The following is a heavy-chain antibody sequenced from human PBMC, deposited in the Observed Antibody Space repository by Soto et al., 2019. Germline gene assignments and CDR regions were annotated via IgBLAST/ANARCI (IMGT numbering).Heavy chain of an antibody. D-gene: IGHD4-17*01. CDR2: INHSGST. V-gene: IGHV4-34*01. J-gene: IGHJ4*02. CDR3: AREYGRNSGTFDY. Sequence: QVQLQQWGAGLLKPSETLSLTCAVYGGSFSGYYWSWIRQPPGKGLEWIGEINHSGSTNYNPSLKSRVTISVDTSKNQFSLKLSSVTAADTAVYYCAREYGRNSGTFDYWGQGTLVTVSS. CDR1: GGSFSGYY.